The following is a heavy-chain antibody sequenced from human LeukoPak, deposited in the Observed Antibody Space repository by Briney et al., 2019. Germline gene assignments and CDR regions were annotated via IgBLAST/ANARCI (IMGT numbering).Heavy chain of an antibody. J-gene: IGHJ4*02. CDR3: ARVPVVVTALDY. CDR2: INHSGST. V-gene: IGHV4-34*01. Sequence: SETLSLTCTVSGGSISSYYWSWIRQPPGKGLEWIGEINHSGSTNYNPSLKSRVTISVDTSKNQFSLKLSSVTAADTAVYYCARVPVVVTALDYWGQGTLVTVSS. CDR1: GGSISSYY. D-gene: IGHD2-21*02.